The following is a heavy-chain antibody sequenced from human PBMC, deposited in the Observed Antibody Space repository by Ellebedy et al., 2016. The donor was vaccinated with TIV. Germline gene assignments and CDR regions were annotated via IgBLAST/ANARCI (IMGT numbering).Heavy chain of an antibody. CDR3: ARDIGIAAAGTSYYFYGMDV. CDR1: GYTFTGYY. CDR2: INPNSGGT. Sequence: ASVQVSCKASGYTFTGYYMHWVRQAPGQGLEWMGWINPNSGGTNYAQKFQGRVTMTRDTSISTAYMELRSLRSDDTAVYYCARDIGIAAAGTSYYFYGMDVWGQGTTVTVSS. J-gene: IGHJ6*02. V-gene: IGHV1-2*02. D-gene: IGHD6-13*01.